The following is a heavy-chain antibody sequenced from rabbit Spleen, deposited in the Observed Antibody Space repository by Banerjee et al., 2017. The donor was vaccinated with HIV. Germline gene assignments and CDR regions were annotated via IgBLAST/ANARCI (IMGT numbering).Heavy chain of an antibody. CDR1: GFSFSSNYC. V-gene: IGHV1S45*01. D-gene: IGHD6-1*01. CDR2: IYAGSSVST. Sequence: QEQLVESGGGLVKPGASLTLTCTASGFSFSSNYCVCWVRQAPGKGLEWIACIYAGSSVSTYYANWAKGRFTVSKASSTTVTLQMTSLTAADTATYFCARGYTYSYVGIAYVTDYFNLWGPGTLVTVS. J-gene: IGHJ4*01. CDR3: ARGYTYSYVGIAYVTDYFNL.